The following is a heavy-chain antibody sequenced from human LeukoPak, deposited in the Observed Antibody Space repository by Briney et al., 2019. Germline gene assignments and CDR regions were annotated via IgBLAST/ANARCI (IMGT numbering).Heavy chain of an antibody. D-gene: IGHD3-22*01. CDR3: ARDRSGDTMIYDY. CDR1: GFTFNSYT. J-gene: IGHJ4*02. Sequence: GGSLRLSCAASGFTFNSYTMNWVRQAPGGGLEWVSSISSSSSRSSYIYYADSVKGRFTISRDNAKNSLYLQMNSLRAEDTAVYYCARDRSGDTMIYDYWGQGTLVTVSS. CDR2: ISSSSSRSSYI. V-gene: IGHV3-21*01.